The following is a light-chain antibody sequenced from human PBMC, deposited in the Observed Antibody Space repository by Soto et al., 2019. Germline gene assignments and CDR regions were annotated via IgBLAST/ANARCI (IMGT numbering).Light chain of an antibody. CDR2: GAS. CDR1: QSVSSSY. J-gene: IGKJ4*01. V-gene: IGKV3-20*01. CDR3: QQYGSSPALT. Sequence: EIVLTQSPGTLSLSPGERATLSCRASQSVSSSYLAWYQQKPGQAPRILIYGASSRATGIPDRFSGSGYGTDFTHTISILEPEDFAVYYCQQYGSSPALTFGGGTKVEIK.